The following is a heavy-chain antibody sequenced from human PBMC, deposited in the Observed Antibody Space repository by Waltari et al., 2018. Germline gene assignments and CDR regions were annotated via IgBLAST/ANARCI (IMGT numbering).Heavy chain of an antibody. D-gene: IGHD2-15*01. V-gene: IGHV4-4*02. CDR1: GDSMSTTNW. Sequence: QLQLQQSGPRLVKPSGTLSLTCAVSGDSMSTTNWWSWVRQPPGKGLEWIGQVHDSGKGNYTPSLASRVTMSRDTSTGQFSQRMTYATAADTALYYCARDRGRGLYLDTWGQGILVTVSP. CDR2: VHDSGKG. CDR3: ARDRGRGLYLDT. J-gene: IGHJ4*02.